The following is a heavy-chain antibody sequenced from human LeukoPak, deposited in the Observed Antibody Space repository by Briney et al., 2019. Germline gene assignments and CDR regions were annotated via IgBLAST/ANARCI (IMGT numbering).Heavy chain of an antibody. D-gene: IGHD3-16*01. CDR3: ARFTYTTRPSDV. J-gene: IGHJ6*04. CDR1: GGSISGYY. V-gene: IGHV4-4*09. CDR2: IYSSGST. Sequence: PSETLSLTCSVSGGSISGYYWSWIRQPPGQTLEWIGYIYSSGSTNYNPSLQSRVTMSVDTSMNQFSLRLSSVTAADTAVYYCARFTYTTRPSDVWGRGSTVTVSS.